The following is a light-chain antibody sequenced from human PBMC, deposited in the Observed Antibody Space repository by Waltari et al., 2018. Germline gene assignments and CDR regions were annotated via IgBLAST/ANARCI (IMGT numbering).Light chain of an antibody. J-gene: IGKJ4*01. Sequence: EIVMTQSPATLSVSPGERATLSCRASQTISNNLAWYQQKPGQAPRLLIYDASTSATGFPARFGGSGSGTEFTLTISSVQSEDFAIYYCQQYHHWPPLTFGGGTKVEIK. CDR2: DAS. V-gene: IGKV3-15*01. CDR3: QQYHHWPPLT. CDR1: QTISNN.